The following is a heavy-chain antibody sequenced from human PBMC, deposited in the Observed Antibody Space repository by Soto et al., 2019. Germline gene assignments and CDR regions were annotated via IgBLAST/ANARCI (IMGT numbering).Heavy chain of an antibody. V-gene: IGHV4-39*01. CDR2: VFYTGFT. D-gene: IGHD1-20*01. CDR3: ATSQKGYNWNYFDH. J-gene: IGHJ4*02. CDR1: GASISGSYYY. Sequence: SETLSLTCAVSGASISGSYYYWAWLRQPPGKGPEWIGSVFYTGFTSYNPSLESRVSVSVDTSKSQFSLKLSAVTAADTAVYYCATSQKGYNWNYFDHWGQGALVTVSS.